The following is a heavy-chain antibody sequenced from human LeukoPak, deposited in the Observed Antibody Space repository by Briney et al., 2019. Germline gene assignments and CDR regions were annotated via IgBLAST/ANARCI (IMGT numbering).Heavy chain of an antibody. J-gene: IGHJ4*02. Sequence: SQTLSLTCTVSGGSISSGGYYWRWLRQHPGKGLEWIGYIYCSGSTYYNPSLKSRFTISVDTSKNPFSLKLSSVTAADTAVYYCARDRGLQSFDYWGQGTLVTVSS. CDR3: ARDRGLQSFDY. D-gene: IGHD5-24*01. V-gene: IGHV4-31*03. CDR1: GGSISSGGYY. CDR2: IYCSGST.